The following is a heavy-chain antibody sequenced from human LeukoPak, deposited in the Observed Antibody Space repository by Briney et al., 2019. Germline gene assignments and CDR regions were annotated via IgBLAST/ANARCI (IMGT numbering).Heavy chain of an antibody. V-gene: IGHV3-23*01. CDR1: GFTFSNYG. J-gene: IGHJ4*02. CDR3: VKDGGSYQFDY. CDR2: ISGSGGST. D-gene: IGHD1-26*01. Sequence: GGSLRLSCAASGFTFSNYGMSWVRQAPGKGLEWVSAISGSGGSTYYADSVKGRFTISRDNSKNTLYLQMNSLRVEDTAVYFCVKDGGSYQFDYWGQGTLVTVSS.